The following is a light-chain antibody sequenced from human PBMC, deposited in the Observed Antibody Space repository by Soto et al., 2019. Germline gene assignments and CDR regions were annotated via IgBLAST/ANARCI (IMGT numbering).Light chain of an antibody. CDR1: QSISSW. V-gene: IGKV1-5*03. CDR3: QYYKEPST. J-gene: IGKJ1*01. CDR2: EAS. Sequence: DIQMTQSPSTLSASVGDRVTITCRTSQSISSWLAWYQQKPWKAPKLLIYEASSSEIGVQPRFSGSGFGTEFTLTISRLQPEDSATYYCQYYKEPSTFGQGTRLEIK.